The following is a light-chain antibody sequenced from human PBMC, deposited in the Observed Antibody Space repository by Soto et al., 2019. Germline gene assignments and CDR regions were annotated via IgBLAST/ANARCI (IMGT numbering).Light chain of an antibody. J-gene: IGKJ5*01. CDR2: GAS. Sequence: EIVLTQSPGTLSLSPGERAILSCRASQSVSSSYLAWYQQKPGQAPRLLIYGASSRATGIPDRFSGSGSGTDFTLTIRRLEPEDFAVYYCQQYGSSITFGQGTRLEIK. CDR1: QSVSSSY. CDR3: QQYGSSIT. V-gene: IGKV3-20*01.